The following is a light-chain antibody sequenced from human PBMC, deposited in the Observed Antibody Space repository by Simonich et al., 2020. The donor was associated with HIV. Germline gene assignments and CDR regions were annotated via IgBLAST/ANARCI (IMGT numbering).Light chain of an antibody. J-gene: IGKJ1*01. CDR1: QSVLHSSNNKNY. Sequence: DIVMTQSPDSLAVSLGERATINCKSSQSVLHSSNNKNYLSWYQQKPGQPPKLLIYWSSTRESGVPDRFSASGSGTDFTLTISSLQAEDVAVYYCQQYYSTPPTFGQGTKVNIK. V-gene: IGKV4-1*01. CDR3: QQYYSTPPT. CDR2: WSS.